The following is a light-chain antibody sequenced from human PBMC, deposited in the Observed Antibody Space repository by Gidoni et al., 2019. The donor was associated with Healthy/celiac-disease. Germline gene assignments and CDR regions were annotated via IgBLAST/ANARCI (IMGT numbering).Light chain of an antibody. CDR2: AAS. J-gene: IGKJ1*01. CDR1: QSISSY. V-gene: IGKV1-39*01. CDR3: QQSYSTPQT. Sequence: IQITQSPSSLSASVGDRVTITCRASQSISSYLNWYQQKPGKAPKLLIYAASRLQSGVPSRVSGSGSGTDFTLTSSSLQHEDFANYYCQQSYSTPQTFGQGTKVEIK.